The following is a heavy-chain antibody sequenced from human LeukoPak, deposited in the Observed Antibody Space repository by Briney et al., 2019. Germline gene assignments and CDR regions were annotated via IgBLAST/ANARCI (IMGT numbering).Heavy chain of an antibody. CDR3: ARDRYYYDSSGYLDY. CDR1: GGTFSSYA. CDR2: IIPIFGTA. J-gene: IGHJ4*02. D-gene: IGHD3-22*01. Sequence: SVKVSCKASGGTFSSYAISWVRQAPGQGLEWMGGIIPIFGTANYAQKFQGRVTITADESTSTAYMELSSLRSEDTAVYYCARDRYYYDSSGYLDYWGQGTLVTVSS. V-gene: IGHV1-69*13.